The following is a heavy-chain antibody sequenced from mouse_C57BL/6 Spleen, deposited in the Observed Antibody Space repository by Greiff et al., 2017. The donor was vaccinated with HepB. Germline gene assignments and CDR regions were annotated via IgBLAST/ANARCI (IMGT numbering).Heavy chain of an antibody. CDR1: GYAFSSYW. D-gene: IGHD1-1*01. Sequence: QVQLQQSGAELVKPGASVKISCKASGYAFSSYWMNWVKQRPGKGLEWIGQIYPGDGDTNYNGKFKGKATLTADKSSSTAYMQLSSLTSEDSAVYFCARYPEIYYYGSSYWYFDVWGTGTTVTVSS. J-gene: IGHJ1*03. CDR2: IYPGDGDT. V-gene: IGHV1-80*01. CDR3: ARYPEIYYYGSSYWYFDV.